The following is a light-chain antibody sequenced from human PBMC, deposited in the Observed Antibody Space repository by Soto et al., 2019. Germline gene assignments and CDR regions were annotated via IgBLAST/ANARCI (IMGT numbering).Light chain of an antibody. CDR1: SSEVGGYNY. CDR2: EVS. CDR3: SSYAGSNNLGV. V-gene: IGLV2-8*01. J-gene: IGLJ1*01. Sequence: QSVLTQPPSASGSPGQSVTISCTGTSSEVGGYNYVSWYQQHPGKAPKLMIYEVSKRPSGVPYRFSGSKSGNTASLTVSGLQAEDEADYYCSSYAGSNNLGVFGTGTKVTVL.